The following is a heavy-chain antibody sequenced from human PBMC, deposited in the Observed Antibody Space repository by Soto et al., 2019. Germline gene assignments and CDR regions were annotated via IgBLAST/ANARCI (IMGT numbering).Heavy chain of an antibody. J-gene: IGHJ5*02. D-gene: IGHD6-6*01. CDR2: ISWDGGGT. CDR1: GFTFDDYA. Sequence: PGGSLRLSCAASGFTFDDYAMHWVRQAPGKGLEWVSLISWDGGGTYYADSVKGRFTISRDNSKNSLYLQMTSLRSEGTGFYYCAKGSSYSSSRFDPWGQGTLVTVSS. CDR3: AKGSSYSSSRFDP. V-gene: IGHV3-43*01.